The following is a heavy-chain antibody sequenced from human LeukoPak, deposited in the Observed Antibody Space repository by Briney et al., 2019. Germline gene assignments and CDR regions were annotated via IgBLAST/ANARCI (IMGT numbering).Heavy chain of an antibody. CDR2: IDHSGST. V-gene: IGHV4-34*01. J-gene: IGHJ4*02. Sequence: PSETLSLTCAVYGGSFGGYYWSWIRQPPGKGLEWIGEIDHSGSTNYNPSLKSRVTISVDTSKNQFSLKVSSVTAADTAVYYCARGSSGITVFYWGQGTLVTVSS. CDR1: GGSFGGYY. D-gene: IGHD3-10*01. CDR3: ARGSSGITVFY.